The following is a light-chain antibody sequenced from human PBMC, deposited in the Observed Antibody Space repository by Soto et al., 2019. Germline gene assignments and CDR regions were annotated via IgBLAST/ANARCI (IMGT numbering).Light chain of an antibody. Sequence: EIVLTQSPGTLSLSPGEGATLSCRASQSVSSSYLAWYQQKFGQAPRLLNYGASNRATGIPDRFSGSGSGTDFTLTISRLEPEDFAVYYCQQQDTLPRTFGQGTKVEIK. CDR3: QQQDTLPRT. CDR1: QSVSSSY. J-gene: IGKJ1*01. V-gene: IGKV3-20*01. CDR2: GAS.